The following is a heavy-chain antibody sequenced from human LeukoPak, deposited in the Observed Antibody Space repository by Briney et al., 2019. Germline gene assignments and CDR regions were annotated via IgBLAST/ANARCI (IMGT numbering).Heavy chain of an antibody. Sequence: ASVKVSCKTSGFTFTTYTMHWVRQAPGQRLEWMGWINAANGNTQYSQKFQGRVTMTRDKSTSTVFMELSSLTSEDTAVYYCARADGGNSPFDYWGQGTLVTVSS. CDR3: ARADGGNSPFDY. CDR1: GFTFTTYT. CDR2: INAANGNT. J-gene: IGHJ4*02. V-gene: IGHV1-3*01. D-gene: IGHD4-23*01.